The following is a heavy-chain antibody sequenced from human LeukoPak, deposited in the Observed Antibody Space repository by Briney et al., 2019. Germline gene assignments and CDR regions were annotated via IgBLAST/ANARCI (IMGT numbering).Heavy chain of an antibody. CDR1: GYTFTSYA. J-gene: IGHJ6*02. CDR3: ARDYRPELLLVYYYYYGMDV. Sequence: GASVKVSCKASGYTFTSYAMNWVRQAPGQGLEWMGWINTNTGNPTYAQGFTGRFVFSLDTSVSTAYLQISSLKAEDTAVYYCARDYRPELLLVYYYYYGMDVWGQGTTVTVSS. CDR2: INTNTGNP. D-gene: IGHD1-26*01. V-gene: IGHV7-4-1*02.